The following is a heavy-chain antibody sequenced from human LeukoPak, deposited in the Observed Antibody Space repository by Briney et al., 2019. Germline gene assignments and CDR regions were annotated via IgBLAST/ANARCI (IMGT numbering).Heavy chain of an antibody. J-gene: IGHJ4*02. Sequence: ASVKVSCXASGYTFTNYYIHWVRQARGQGLEWMGWLSPNSGGINSAQKFQGRVTMTRDTSISTAYMELNRLRSDDTAVYYCARCSTSCSNFDYWGQGTLVTVSS. CDR3: ARCSTSCSNFDY. CDR2: LSPNSGGI. D-gene: IGHD2-2*01. V-gene: IGHV1-2*02. CDR1: GYTFTNYY.